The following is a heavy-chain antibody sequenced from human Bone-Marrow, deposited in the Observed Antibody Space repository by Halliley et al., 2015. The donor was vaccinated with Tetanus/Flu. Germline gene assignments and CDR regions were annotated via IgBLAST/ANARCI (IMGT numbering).Heavy chain of an antibody. V-gene: IGHV4-59*01. CDR2: SFYSGSR. D-gene: IGHD3-3*01. Sequence: WIEGSFYSGSRNYNPPPKSRVTILGDTAKNQFSLNLISVTAADTAVYFCSGFGHFYDYGMAVWGQGTTVTVSS. J-gene: IGHJ6*02. CDR3: SGFGHFYDYGMAV.